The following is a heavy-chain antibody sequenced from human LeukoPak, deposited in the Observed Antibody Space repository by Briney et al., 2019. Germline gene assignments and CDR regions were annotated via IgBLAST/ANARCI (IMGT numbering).Heavy chain of an antibody. Sequence: PSETLSLTCTVSGGSFSPYYLSWLRQPPGKGLEWIGYISYSGSTKNNPSLKSRVTISVGTSKNQFSLKLTSVTAADTAVYYCAKEGAESFPAAFDIWGQGTMITVSS. CDR3: AKEGAESFPAAFDI. D-gene: IGHD3-10*01. J-gene: IGHJ3*02. CDR2: ISYSGST. V-gene: IGHV4-59*01. CDR1: GGSFSPYY.